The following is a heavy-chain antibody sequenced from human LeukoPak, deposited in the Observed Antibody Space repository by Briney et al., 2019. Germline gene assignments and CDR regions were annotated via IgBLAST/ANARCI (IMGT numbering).Heavy chain of an antibody. CDR2: ISSSSGYI. CDR1: GFSFSSYS. J-gene: IGHJ4*02. V-gene: IGHV3-21*01. D-gene: IGHD5-24*01. Sequence: PGGSLRLSCAASGFSFSSYSMNWGRQAPGKGVGWGSSISSSSGYIYYADSLRGRFTISRDNAKNSLYLQMNSLRAEDTAVYYCARENVEMATNNWGQGTLVTVSS. CDR3: ARENVEMATNN.